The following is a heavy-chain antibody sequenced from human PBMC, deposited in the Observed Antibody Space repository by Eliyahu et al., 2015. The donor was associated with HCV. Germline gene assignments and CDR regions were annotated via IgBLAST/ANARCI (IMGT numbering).Heavy chain of an antibody. CDR1: GFTFSXHX. Sequence: EVQLVESGGGLVQPGGSLRLSCAASGFTFSXHXXXWVRQAPGXGLVWVSRISDDGXSTSYADSVKGRFTISRDNAKNTLYLQMNSLRAEDTAVYYCARDSITMIVMFKRRAYGMDVWGQGTTVTVPS. CDR3: ARDSITMIVMFKRRAYGMDV. CDR2: ISDDGXST. D-gene: IGHD3-22*01. J-gene: IGHJ6*02. V-gene: IGHV3-74*01.